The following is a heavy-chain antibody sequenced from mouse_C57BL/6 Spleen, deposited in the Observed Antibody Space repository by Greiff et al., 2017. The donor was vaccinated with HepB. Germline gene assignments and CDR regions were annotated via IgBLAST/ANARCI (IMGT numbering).Heavy chain of an antibody. D-gene: IGHD1-1*01. CDR2: IYPRSGNT. V-gene: IGHV1-81*01. Sequence: VQLQQSGAELARPGASVKLSCKASGYTFTSYGISWVKQRTGQGLEWIGEIYPRSGNTYYNEKFKGKATLTADKSSSTAYMELRSLTSEDSAVYLCARGYYGSSYGFAYWGQGTLVTVSA. CDR1: GYTFTSYG. CDR3: ARGYYGSSYGFAY. J-gene: IGHJ3*01.